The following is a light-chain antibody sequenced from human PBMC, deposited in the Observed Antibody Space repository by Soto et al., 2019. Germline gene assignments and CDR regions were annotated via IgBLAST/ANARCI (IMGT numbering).Light chain of an antibody. CDR1: QSVRNN. CDR3: HQYDNWWT. CDR2: GVS. J-gene: IGKJ1*01. Sequence: VMTQSPATLSLSPGERATLLCRASQSVRNNLAWYQQKPGQAPRLLIYGVSTRATGVPARFSGSGSGTDFTLTISRLQPEDFAVYSCHQYDNWWTFGQGTKVDTK. V-gene: IGKV3-15*01.